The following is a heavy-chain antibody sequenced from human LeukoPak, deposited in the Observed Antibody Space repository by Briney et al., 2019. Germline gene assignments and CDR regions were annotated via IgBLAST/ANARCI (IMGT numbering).Heavy chain of an antibody. CDR3: AVWRTVTFFDY. CDR1: GYTFSSYS. J-gene: IGHJ4*02. Sequence: GGSLRLSCAASGYTFSSYSMNWVRQAPGKGLEWVSYISSSSSTIYYADSVKGRFTISRDNAKNSLYLQMNSLRAEDTAVYYCAVWRTVTFFDYWGQGTLVTVSS. V-gene: IGHV3-48*01. CDR2: ISSSSSTI. D-gene: IGHD4-11*01.